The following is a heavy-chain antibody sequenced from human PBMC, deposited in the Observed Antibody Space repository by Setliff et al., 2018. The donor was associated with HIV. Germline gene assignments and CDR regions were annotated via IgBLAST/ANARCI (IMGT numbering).Heavy chain of an antibody. CDR1: GGSINNYY. V-gene: IGHV4-4*09. CDR2: VYTSGST. CDR3: ARSRPHYYDSSGYYPSYFDY. D-gene: IGHD3-22*01. Sequence: PSETLSLTCTVSGGSINNYYWSWIRQPPGKGLEWIGYVYTSGSTNYNPSLKGRVTISVDTSKNQFSLKLSSATAADTAVYYCARSRPHYYDSSGYYPSYFDYWGQGTLVTVPQ. J-gene: IGHJ4*02.